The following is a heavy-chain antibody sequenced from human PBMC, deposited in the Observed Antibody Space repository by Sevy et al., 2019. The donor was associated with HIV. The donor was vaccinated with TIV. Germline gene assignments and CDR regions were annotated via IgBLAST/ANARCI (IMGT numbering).Heavy chain of an antibody. J-gene: IGHJ4*02. V-gene: IGHV3-30-3*01. CDR3: ARVAVSYCTNDCYHRFDY. Sequence: GGSLRLSCAVSGFSFSHYAFHWVRQAPGKGLEWVSLISYDGTYKYYEDSVKGRFTIARDNFKNTRYLQMNSLRGNDTAVYYCARVAVSYCTNDCYHRFDYWGPGALVTVSS. D-gene: IGHD2-8*01. CDR1: GFSFSHYA. CDR2: ISYDGTYK.